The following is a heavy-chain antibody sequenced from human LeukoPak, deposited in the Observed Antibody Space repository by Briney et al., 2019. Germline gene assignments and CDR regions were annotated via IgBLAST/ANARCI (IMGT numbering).Heavy chain of an antibody. CDR1: GFTFSSYW. V-gene: IGHV3-74*03. CDR3: ARALSYGGNINWFDP. J-gene: IGHJ5*02. Sequence: GGSLRLSCAASGFTFSSYWMHWVRQAPGKGLVCVSRINSDGSSTTYADSVKGRFTISRDNAKNTLYLQMNSLRAEDTAVYYCARALSYGGNINWFDPWAREPWSPSPQ. D-gene: IGHD4-23*01. CDR2: INSDGSST.